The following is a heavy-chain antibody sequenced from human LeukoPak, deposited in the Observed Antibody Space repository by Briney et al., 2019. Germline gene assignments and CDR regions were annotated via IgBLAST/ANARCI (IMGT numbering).Heavy chain of an antibody. CDR2: IYPSGSP. J-gene: IGHJ3*02. V-gene: IGHV4-4*07. CDR1: GGSISGYY. CDR3: ARDRCAMCAFDI. Sequence: SETLSLTCTVSGGSISGYYWSCLRQPAGKGLEWIGRIYPSGSPNYNPSLTSRVTMSVDTPKNQFSLKLSSVTGEDRAVYYCARDRCAMCAFDIWGQGTMVTVSS. D-gene: IGHD5-24*01.